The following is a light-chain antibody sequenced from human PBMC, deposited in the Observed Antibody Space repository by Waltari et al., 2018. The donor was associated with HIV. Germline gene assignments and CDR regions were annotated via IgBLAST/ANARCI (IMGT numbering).Light chain of an antibody. Sequence: TQSPLSLPVPLGLPAAISCKSNQSLAFRDGTSYLFWYHQRPGHPPRRLLYQVSHRDSGIPGRITGSGSDTDFTLRISRVEAEDAGFYFCMQATSWPHTFGQRTELQI. CDR1: QSLAFRDGTSY. J-gene: IGKJ2*01. CDR3: MQATSWPHT. CDR2: QVS. V-gene: IGKV2-30*01.